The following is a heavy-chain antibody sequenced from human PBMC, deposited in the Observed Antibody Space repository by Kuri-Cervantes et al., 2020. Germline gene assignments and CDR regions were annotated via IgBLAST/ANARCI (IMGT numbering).Heavy chain of an antibody. V-gene: IGHV1-24*01. CDR1: GYTLTELS. D-gene: IGHD2-15*01. CDR2: FDPEDGET. CDR3: ARGYCSGGSCCLDY. J-gene: IGHJ4*02. Sequence: ASVKVSCKVSGYTLTELSMHWVRQAPGKGLEWMGGFDPEDGETIYAQKFQGRVTMTEDTSTDTAYMELSRLRSDDTAVYYCARGYCSGGSCCLDYWGQGTLVTVSS.